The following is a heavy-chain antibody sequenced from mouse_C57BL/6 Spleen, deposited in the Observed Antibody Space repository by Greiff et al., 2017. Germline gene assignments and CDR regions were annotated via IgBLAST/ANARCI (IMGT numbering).Heavy chain of an antibody. V-gene: IGHV14-1*01. CDR3: TIYYYGTRGAWFAY. J-gene: IGHJ3*01. Sequence: VQLKQSGAELVRPGASVKLSCTASGFNIKDYYMHWVKQRPEQGLEWIGRIDPEDGDTEYAPKFQGKATMTADTSSNTAYLQLSSLTSEDTAVYYCTIYYYGTRGAWFAYWGQGTLVTVSA. CDR1: GFNIKDYY. CDR2: IDPEDGDT. D-gene: IGHD1-1*01.